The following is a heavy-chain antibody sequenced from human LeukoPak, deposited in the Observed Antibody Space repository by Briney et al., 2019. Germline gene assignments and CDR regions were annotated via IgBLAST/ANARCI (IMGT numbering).Heavy chain of an antibody. CDR3: ARGGPYYYDSSGYYGGDY. CDR2: MNPNSGNT. V-gene: IGHV1-8*02. J-gene: IGHJ4*02. CDR1: GGTFSSYA. Sequence: ASVKVSCKASGGTFSSYAISWVRQATGQGLEWMGWMNPNSGNTGYAQKFQGRVTMTRNTSISTAYMELSSLRSEDTAVYYCARGGPYYYDSSGYYGGDYWGQGTLVTVSS. D-gene: IGHD3-22*01.